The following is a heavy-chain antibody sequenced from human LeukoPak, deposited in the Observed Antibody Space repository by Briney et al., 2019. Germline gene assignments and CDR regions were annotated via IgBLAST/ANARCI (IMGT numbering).Heavy chain of an antibody. CDR2: ISGSGGST. Sequence: GGSLRLSCAASGFTFSSYAMSWVRQAPGKGLEWVSAISGSGGSTYYADSVKGRFTISRDNSKNTLYLQMSSLSTEDTAVYYCATGSGYYYDHWGQGTLVTVS. CDR1: GFTFSSYA. J-gene: IGHJ4*02. CDR3: ATGSGYYYDH. D-gene: IGHD3-22*01. V-gene: IGHV3-23*01.